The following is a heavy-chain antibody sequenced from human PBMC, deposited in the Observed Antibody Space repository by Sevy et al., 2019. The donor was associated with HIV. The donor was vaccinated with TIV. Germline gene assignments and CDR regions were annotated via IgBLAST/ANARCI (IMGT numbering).Heavy chain of an antibody. Sequence: QLGGPLRLSCAASGFIFGTYAMSWVRQAPGKGLEWVSAISGSGGSTYYADSLKGRFTISRDNSKKKLYLQMNSLRAEDTAVYYCAKGDRTFYGMDVWGQGTTVTVSS. CDR1: GFIFGTYA. J-gene: IGHJ6*02. CDR3: AKGDRTFYGMDV. V-gene: IGHV3-23*01. CDR2: ISGSGGST.